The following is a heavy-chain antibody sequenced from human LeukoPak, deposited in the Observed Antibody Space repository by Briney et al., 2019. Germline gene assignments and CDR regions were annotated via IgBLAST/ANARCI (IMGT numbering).Heavy chain of an antibody. CDR3: TTQYYDFWSGYSH. J-gene: IGHJ4*02. CDR2: IKSKTDGGTT. CDR1: GFTLRNAW. V-gene: IGHV3-15*01. D-gene: IGHD3-3*01. Sequence: PGGSLRLSFAAPGFTLRNAWMSWVRQAPGKGLEWVGRIKSKTDGGTTDYAAPVKGRFTISRDDSKNTLYLQMNSLKTEDTAVYYCTTQYYDFWSGYSHWGQGTLVTVSS.